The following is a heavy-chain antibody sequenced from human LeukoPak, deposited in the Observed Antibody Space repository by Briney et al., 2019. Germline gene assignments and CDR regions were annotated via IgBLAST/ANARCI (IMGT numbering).Heavy chain of an antibody. J-gene: IGHJ6*02. CDR2: IYPGGSDT. CDR1: GYSFTTYW. Sequence: GESLKISCKGSGYSFTTYWIGWVRQMPGKGLEWMGIIYPGGSDTRYSPSFQGQVTISADKSISTAYLQWSSLKASDTAMYYCARSGGPYCGGDCSSAMDVWGQGTTVTVSS. D-gene: IGHD2-21*02. CDR3: ARSGGPYCGGDCSSAMDV. V-gene: IGHV5-51*01.